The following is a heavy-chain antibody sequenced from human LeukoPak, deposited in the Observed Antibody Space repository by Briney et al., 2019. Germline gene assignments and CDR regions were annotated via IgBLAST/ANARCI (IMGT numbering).Heavy chain of an antibody. CDR3: AKDRRQLGGGFDP. Sequence: GGSQRLSCAASGFTFSSYAMSWVRQAPGKGLEWVSGISGSGGSTYYADSVKGRFTISRDNSKNTLYLQMNSLRAGDTAVYFCAKDRRQLGGGFDPWGQGTLVTVSS. CDR1: GFTFSSYA. J-gene: IGHJ5*02. D-gene: IGHD6-6*01. V-gene: IGHV3-23*01. CDR2: ISGSGGST.